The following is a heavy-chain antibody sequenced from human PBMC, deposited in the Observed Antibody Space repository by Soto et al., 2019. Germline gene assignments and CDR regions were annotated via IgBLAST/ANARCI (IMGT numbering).Heavy chain of an antibody. J-gene: IGHJ4*02. CDR3: ARDLDYDFWSGQDYYFDY. V-gene: IGHV1-18*01. CDR2: ISAYTGNT. Sequence: QVQLVQSGAEVKKPGASVKVSCKASGYTFTSYGISWVRQAPGQGLEWMGWISAYTGNTNYAQKLQGRVTMTTDTSTSTAYMELRSLRSDDTAVYYCARDLDYDFWSGQDYYFDYWGQGTLVTVSS. D-gene: IGHD3-3*01. CDR1: GYTFTSYG.